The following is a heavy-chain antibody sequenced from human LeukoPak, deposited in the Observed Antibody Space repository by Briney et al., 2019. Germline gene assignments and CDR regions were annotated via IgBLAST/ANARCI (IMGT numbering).Heavy chain of an antibody. J-gene: IGHJ4*02. D-gene: IGHD1-26*01. Sequence: PSETLSLTCTVSGGSISSYYWSWIRQPPGKGLEWIGYIYYSGSTNYSPSPKSRVTMSVDTSKNQFSLKLSSVTAADTAVYYCARCRLESGSYYYFDYWGQGTLVTVSS. CDR3: ARCRLESGSYYYFDY. CDR1: GGSISSYY. CDR2: IYYSGST. V-gene: IGHV4-59*01.